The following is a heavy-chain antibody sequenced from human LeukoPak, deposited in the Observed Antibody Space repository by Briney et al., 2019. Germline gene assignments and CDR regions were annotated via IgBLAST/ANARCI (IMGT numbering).Heavy chain of an antibody. J-gene: IGHJ4*02. D-gene: IGHD3-22*01. V-gene: IGHV1-2*02. CDR2: INPNSGGT. CDR3: ARDRDYYDSSGYYCFDY. Sequence: ASVKVSCKASGYTFTGYYMHWVRQAPGQGLEWMGWINPNSGGTNYAQKLQGRVTMTTDTSTSTAYMELRSLRSDDTAVYYCARDRDYYDSSGYYCFDYWGQGTLVTVSS. CDR1: GYTFTGYY.